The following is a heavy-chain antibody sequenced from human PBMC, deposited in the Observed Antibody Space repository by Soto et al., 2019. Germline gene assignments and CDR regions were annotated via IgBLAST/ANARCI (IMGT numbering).Heavy chain of an antibody. V-gene: IGHV4-59*08. J-gene: IGHJ5*02. CDR1: GGSISGYY. CDR3: ARVPSP. Sequence: SETLSLTCTVSGGSISGYYWAWVRQRPESGLEWIGFIYYDGTISSNPSCNSRCTLSVDTSKNQFSLKLNAVAAADTAVYYCARVPSPWGQGTLVSVAS. CDR2: IYYDGTI.